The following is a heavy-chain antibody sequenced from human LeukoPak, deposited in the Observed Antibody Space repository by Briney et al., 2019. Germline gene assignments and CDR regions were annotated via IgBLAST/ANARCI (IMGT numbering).Heavy chain of an antibody. CDR1: GGSISSYY. D-gene: IGHD3-22*01. J-gene: IGHJ4*02. CDR3: ARSGYYYDSLDY. Sequence: SETLSLTCTVSGGSISSYYWSWIRQPPGKGLEWIGYIYYSGSTNYNPSLKSRVTISVDTSKNQFSLKLSSVTAADTAVYYWARSGYYYDSLDYWGQGALVTVSS. V-gene: IGHV4-59*08. CDR2: IYYSGST.